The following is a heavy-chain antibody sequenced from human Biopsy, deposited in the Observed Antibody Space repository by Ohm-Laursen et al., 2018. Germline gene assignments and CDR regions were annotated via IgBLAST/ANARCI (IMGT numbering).Heavy chain of an antibody. J-gene: IGHJ4*02. CDR1: GYNFISYS. D-gene: IGHD3-16*02. CDR2: IRPLNGDT. CDR3: ARGEVTFGELIVSLDS. V-gene: IGHV1-18*01. Sequence: GASVKVSCKTSGYNFISYSINWVRQAPGQGLEWVGWIRPLNGDTKYGQKFQDRVTMTTDTSTSTVYMELTSLRSDDTAVYYCARGEVTFGELIVSLDSWGQGTLVTVSS.